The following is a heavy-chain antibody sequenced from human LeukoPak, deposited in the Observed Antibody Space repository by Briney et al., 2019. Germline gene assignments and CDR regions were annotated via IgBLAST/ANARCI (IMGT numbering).Heavy chain of an antibody. CDR1: GYTFTGYY. J-gene: IGHJ4*02. CDR3: ARDHEWGLDY. D-gene: IGHD2-8*01. Sequence: ASVKVSCKASGYTFTGYYIHWVRQAPGQGLECMGWINPNSGGTNFAQNFQGRVTMTGDTSIITAYMELSRLRSDDTAVYYCARDHEWGLDYWGQETLVTVSS. CDR2: INPNSGGT. V-gene: IGHV1-2*02.